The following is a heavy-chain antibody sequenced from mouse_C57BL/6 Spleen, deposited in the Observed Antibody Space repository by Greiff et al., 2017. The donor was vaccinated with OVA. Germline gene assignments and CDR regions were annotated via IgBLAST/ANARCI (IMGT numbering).Heavy chain of an antibody. CDR2: ISGGGGNT. CDR1: GFTFSSYT. CDR3: ARPIYDGYYEWYFDV. Sequence: DVMLVESGGGLVKPGGSLKLSCAASGFTFSSYTMSWVRQTPEKRLEWVATISGGGGNTYYPDSVKGRFTISRDNAKNTLYLQMSSLRSEDTALYYCARPIYDGYYEWYFDVWGTGTTVTVSS. J-gene: IGHJ1*03. D-gene: IGHD2-3*01. V-gene: IGHV5-9*01.